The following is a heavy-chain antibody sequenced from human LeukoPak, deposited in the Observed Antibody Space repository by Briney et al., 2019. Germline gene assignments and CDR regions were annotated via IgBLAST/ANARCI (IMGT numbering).Heavy chain of an antibody. V-gene: IGHV3-53*01. CDR1: GFTFSSYS. J-gene: IGHJ6*03. CDR2: IYSGGST. CDR3: ARVVRTYYYYMDV. D-gene: IGHD3-10*01. Sequence: PGGSLRLSCTASGFTFSSYSMNWVRQAPGKGLEWVSVIYSGGSTYYADSVKGRFTISRDNSKNTLYLQMNSLRAEDTAVYYCARVVRTYYYYMDVWGKGTTVTISS.